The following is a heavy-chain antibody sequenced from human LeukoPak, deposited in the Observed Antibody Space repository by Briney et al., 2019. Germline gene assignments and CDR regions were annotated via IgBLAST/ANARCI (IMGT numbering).Heavy chain of an antibody. CDR1: GFTFSNYW. V-gene: IGHV3-7*01. D-gene: IGHD5-18*01. J-gene: IGHJ3*02. CDR3: AKDLEAMAPGRAFDI. Sequence: GSLRLSCEGSGFTFSNYWMGWVRQAPGKGLQWVANIKTDGSEKYYVDSVKGRFTISRDNAKNSLYLQMNSLRAEDTAVYYCAKDLEAMAPGRAFDIWGQGTMVTVSS. CDR2: IKTDGSEK.